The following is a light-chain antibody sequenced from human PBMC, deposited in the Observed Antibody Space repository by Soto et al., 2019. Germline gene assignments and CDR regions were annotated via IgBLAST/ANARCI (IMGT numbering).Light chain of an antibody. Sequence: ALRMTQSPSSFSASTGERVTITCRASQGISSYLGCYQQKPGKAPKLLIYAASALQSGGPSRFSGSGSGTDFTLTMSCLQSEDYATYYCQQYYSYPRTFGQGTKV. CDR2: AAS. CDR3: QQYYSYPRT. CDR1: QGISSY. J-gene: IGKJ1*01. V-gene: IGKV1-8*01.